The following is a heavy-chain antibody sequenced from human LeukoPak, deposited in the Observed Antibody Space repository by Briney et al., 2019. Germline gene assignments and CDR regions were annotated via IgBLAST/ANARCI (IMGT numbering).Heavy chain of an antibody. D-gene: IGHD6-19*01. V-gene: IGHV3-15*01. CDR1: GFTFSNAW. J-gene: IGHJ4*02. Sequence: GGSLRLSCAASGFTFSNAWMSWVGQAPGKGLEWVGRIKSKTDGGTTDYAAPVKGRFTISRDDSKNTLYLQMNSLKTEDTAVYYCTTDTFLGGWYLFRVDYWGQGTLVTVSS. CDR3: TTDTFLGGWYLFRVDY. CDR2: IKSKTDGGTT.